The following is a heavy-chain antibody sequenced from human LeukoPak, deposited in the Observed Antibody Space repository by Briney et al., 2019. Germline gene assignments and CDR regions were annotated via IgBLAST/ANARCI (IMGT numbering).Heavy chain of an antibody. J-gene: IGHJ4*02. Sequence: GGSLRLSCAASGFTFSTYGINWVRQAPGKGLEWVSYISSGSDSIHYADSLKGRFTVSRDNAKNSLFLQMNSLRDEDTAVYYCAKSSMVRGVSYPFDYWGQGTLVTVSS. CDR2: ISSGSDSI. CDR3: AKSSMVRGVSYPFDY. D-gene: IGHD3-10*01. V-gene: IGHV3-48*02. CDR1: GFTFSTYG.